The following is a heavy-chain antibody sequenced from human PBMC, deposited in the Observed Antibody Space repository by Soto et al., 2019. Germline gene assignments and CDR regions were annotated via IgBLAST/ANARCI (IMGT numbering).Heavy chain of an antibody. V-gene: IGHV3-30*18. CDR2: ILYDGSNK. J-gene: IGHJ4*02. CDR1: GFTFSSYG. Sequence: GSLRLSCAASGFTFSSYGMHWVRQAPGKGLEWVAVILYDGSNKYYADSVKGRFTISRDNSKNTLYLQMNSLRAEDTAVYYCAKDRGALRWSEEHYYFDYWGQGALVTVSS. CDR3: AKDRGALRWSEEHYYFDY. D-gene: IGHD4-17*01.